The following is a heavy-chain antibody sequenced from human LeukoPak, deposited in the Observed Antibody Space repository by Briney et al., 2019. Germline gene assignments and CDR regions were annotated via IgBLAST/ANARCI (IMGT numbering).Heavy chain of an antibody. J-gene: IGHJ4*02. CDR2: ISGSGNSI. CDR1: GFTFSSYS. Sequence: AGGSLRLSCAASGFTFSSYSMNWVRQTPGKGLEWVSVISGSGNSIYYGDSVKGRFTISRDNSKNTLHLQMNSLRAEDTAVYYCAVEWPHLDYWGQGTLVTVSS. CDR3: AVEWPHLDY. V-gene: IGHV3-23*01. D-gene: IGHD3-3*01.